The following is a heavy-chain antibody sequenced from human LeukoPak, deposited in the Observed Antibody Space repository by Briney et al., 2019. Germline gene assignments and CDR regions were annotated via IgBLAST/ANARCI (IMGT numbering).Heavy chain of an antibody. V-gene: IGHV3-74*01. Sequence: GGPLRLSCAASGFTFSTYWMHWVRQPPKKGLLWVSHINPDGSTTNYADSVKGRFTISRDNAKNTLYLQMNNLRVEDTAVYYCARDVSGRDDYWGQGTLVIVSS. CDR3: ARDVSGRDDY. D-gene: IGHD6-25*01. CDR2: INPDGSTT. J-gene: IGHJ4*02. CDR1: GFTFSTYW.